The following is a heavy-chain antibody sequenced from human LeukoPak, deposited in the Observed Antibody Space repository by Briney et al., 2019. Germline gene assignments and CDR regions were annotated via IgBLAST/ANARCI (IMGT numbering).Heavy chain of an antibody. J-gene: IGHJ6*02. CDR1: GGTFSSYA. CDR2: IIPIFGTA. D-gene: IGHD4-11*01. CDR3: ARAPRTVTTETTYYYYGMDV. Sequence: SVKVSCKASGGTFSSYAISWVRQTPGQGLEWMGGIIPIFGTANYAQKFQGRVTITADESTSTAYMELSSLRSEDTAVYHCARAPRTVTTETTYYYYGMDVWGQGTTVTVSS. V-gene: IGHV1-69*13.